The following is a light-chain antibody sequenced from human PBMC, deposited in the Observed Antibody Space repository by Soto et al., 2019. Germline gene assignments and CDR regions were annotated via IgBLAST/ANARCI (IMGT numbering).Light chain of an antibody. CDR2: ETS. CDR3: QQFDNTPMYT. V-gene: IGKV3-20*01. CDR1: QSVSSSY. J-gene: IGKJ2*01. Sequence: IVLTQSPGTLSLSPGERATLSCRASQSVSSSYLAWYQQKPGQAPRLLIYETSTRATGIPDRFSGSGSGTDFTLAIGRVEPEDFAVYYCQQFDNTPMYTFGQGTKLEIK.